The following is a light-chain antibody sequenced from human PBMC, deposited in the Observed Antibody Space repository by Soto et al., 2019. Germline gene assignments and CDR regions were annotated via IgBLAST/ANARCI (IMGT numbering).Light chain of an antibody. J-gene: IGKJ1*01. Sequence: DIQMTQSPSTLAASIGDRVNITCRASQNIHTWLAWYQQRPGKAPKRLIYDASTLESGVTSRFSGGGSGTEFSITVSSLQPNDFGTYYCQQYDTDWTFGLGTKVEIK. CDR2: DAS. CDR1: QNIHTW. V-gene: IGKV1-5*01. CDR3: QQYDTDWT.